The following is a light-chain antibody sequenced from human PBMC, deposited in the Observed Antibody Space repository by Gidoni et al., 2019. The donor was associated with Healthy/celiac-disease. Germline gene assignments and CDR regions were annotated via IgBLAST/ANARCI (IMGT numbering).Light chain of an antibody. CDR2: DVN. V-gene: IGLV2-14*03. CDR1: SSDVGAYNY. J-gene: IGLJ2*01. Sequence: QSALTPPASVPGSPGQSITISCTGTSSDVGAYNYVSWYQQHPDKAPKLMFYDVNARSSVVANLFSGSKSGNTASRTISGLQADGEAEYYCSSFTTSSTVLFGGGTKLTVL. CDR3: SSFTTSSTVL.